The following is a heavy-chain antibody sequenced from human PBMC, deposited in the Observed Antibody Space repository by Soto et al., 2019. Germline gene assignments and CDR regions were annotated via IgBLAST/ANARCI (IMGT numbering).Heavy chain of an antibody. CDR3: ARYSSSSVWFDP. J-gene: IGHJ5*02. CDR1: GGSISSGGYY. D-gene: IGHD6-6*01. V-gene: IGHV4-31*03. Sequence: TLSLTCTVSGGSISSGGYYWSWIRQHPGKGLEWIGYIYYSGSTYYNPSLKSRVTISVDTSKNQFSLKLSSVTAADTAVYYCARYSSSSVWFDPWGQVTLVTFSS. CDR2: IYYSGST.